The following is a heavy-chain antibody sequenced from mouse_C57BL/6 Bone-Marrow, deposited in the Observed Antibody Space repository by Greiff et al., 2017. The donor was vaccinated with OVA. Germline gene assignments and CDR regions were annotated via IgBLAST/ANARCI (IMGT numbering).Heavy chain of an antibody. V-gene: IGHV1-50*01. CDR3: ARSGDDYEYYFDY. CDR1: GYTFTSYW. CDR2: IDPSDSYT. J-gene: IGHJ2*01. Sequence: VQLQQPGAELVKPGASVKLSCKASGYTFTSYWMQWVKQRPGQGLEWIGEIDPSDSYTNYTHKFKGKATLPVDTASRTAYLQLSSLTSEASAVYDWARSGDDYEYYFDYWGQGTTLTVSS. D-gene: IGHD2-4*01.